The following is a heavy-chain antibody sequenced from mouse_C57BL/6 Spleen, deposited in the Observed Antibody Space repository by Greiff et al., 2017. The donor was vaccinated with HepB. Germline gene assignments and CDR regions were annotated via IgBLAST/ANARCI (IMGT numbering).Heavy chain of an antibody. J-gene: IGHJ3*01. CDR3: ARGRYGYDGAWFAY. Sequence: EVKLQESGGGLVKPGGSLKLSCAASGFTFSDYGMHWVRQAPEKGLEWVAYISSGSSTIYYADTVKGRFTISRDNAKNTLFLQMTSLRSEDTAMYYCARGRYGYDGAWFAYWGQGTLVTVSA. V-gene: IGHV5-17*01. D-gene: IGHD2-2*01. CDR2: ISSGSSTI. CDR1: GFTFSDYG.